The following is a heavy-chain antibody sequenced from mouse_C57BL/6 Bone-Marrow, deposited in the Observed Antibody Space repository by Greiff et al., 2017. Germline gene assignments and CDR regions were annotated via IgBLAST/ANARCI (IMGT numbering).Heavy chain of an antibody. Sequence: VQLLQSGAELVKPGASVKLSCKASGYTFTEYTIHWVKQRSGQGIEWIWWCYPGSGSLKYNEKFKYKATLTADKSSSTVYMELSSLTSEDSAVYFCARHEVGDSGFDYWGQGTTLTVSS. CDR3: ARHEVGDSGFDY. CDR1: GYTFTEYT. V-gene: IGHV1-62-2*01. D-gene: IGHD3-2*02. J-gene: IGHJ2*01. CDR2: CYPGSGSL.